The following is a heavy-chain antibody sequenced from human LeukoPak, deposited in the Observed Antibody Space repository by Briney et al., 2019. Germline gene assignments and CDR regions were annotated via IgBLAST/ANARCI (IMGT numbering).Heavy chain of an antibody. CDR3: ASEHYDSSGY. CDR2: IRSDGSFK. D-gene: IGHD3-22*01. J-gene: IGHJ4*02. Sequence: PGGSLRLSCAASGFIFSDYGMHWVRQAPGKGLEWVTFIRSDGSFKSYAASVKGRFSISRDNSKNTLYLQMNSLRAEDTAVYYCASEHYDSSGYWGQGTLVTVSS. CDR1: GFIFSDYG. V-gene: IGHV3-30*02.